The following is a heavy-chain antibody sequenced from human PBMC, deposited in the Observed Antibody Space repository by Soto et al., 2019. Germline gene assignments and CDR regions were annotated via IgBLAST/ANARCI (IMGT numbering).Heavy chain of an antibody. D-gene: IGHD1-7*01. Sequence: GGSLRLSCAASGFTFSSYAMSWVRQAPGKGLEWVSAISGSGGSTYYADSVKGRFTISRDNSKNTLYLQMNSLRAEDTAVYYCASQYNWNYPHYYGMDVWGQGTTVTVSS. CDR3: ASQYNWNYPHYYGMDV. J-gene: IGHJ6*02. CDR1: GFTFSSYA. CDR2: ISGSGGST. V-gene: IGHV3-23*01.